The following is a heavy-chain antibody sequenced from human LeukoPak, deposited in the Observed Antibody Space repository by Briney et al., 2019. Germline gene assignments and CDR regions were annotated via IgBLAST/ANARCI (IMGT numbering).Heavy chain of an antibody. D-gene: IGHD1-26*01. V-gene: IGHV4-59*01. J-gene: IGHJ3*02. CDR3: ARSEWELPDAFDI. CDR1: GGSISSYY. CDR2: IYYSGST. Sequence: SETLSLTCTVSGGSISSYYWSWIRQPPGKGLEWIGYIYYSGSTNYNPSLKSRVTISVDTSKNQFSLKLSSVTAADTAVYYCARSEWELPDAFDIWGQGTMVTVSS.